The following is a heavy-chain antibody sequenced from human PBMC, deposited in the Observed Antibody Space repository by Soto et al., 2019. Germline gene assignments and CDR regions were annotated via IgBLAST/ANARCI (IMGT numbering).Heavy chain of an antibody. Sequence: ASVKLSCKASGYTFTGYYMHWVRQAPGQGLEWMGWINPNSGGTNYAQKFQGWVTMTRDTSISTAYMELSRLRSDDTAVYYCARDRAYGSGSYYFDYWGPGTLLTGSS. CDR3: ARDRAYGSGSYYFDY. J-gene: IGHJ4*02. D-gene: IGHD3-10*01. CDR1: GYTFTGYY. CDR2: INPNSGGT. V-gene: IGHV1-2*04.